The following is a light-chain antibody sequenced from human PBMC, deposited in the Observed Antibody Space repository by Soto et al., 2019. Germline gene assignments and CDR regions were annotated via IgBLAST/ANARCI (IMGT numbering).Light chain of an antibody. Sequence: DIQMTQSPSTLSGSVGDRVTITCRASQTICSWLAWYQQKPGKAPKLLTYKASTLKSGVPSRFRGSASGTEFTLTIRSLQPDDFATYYRQHYNSYSEAFGQGTKVDIK. CDR2: KAS. J-gene: IGKJ1*01. CDR1: QTICSW. V-gene: IGKV1-5*03. CDR3: QHYNSYSEA.